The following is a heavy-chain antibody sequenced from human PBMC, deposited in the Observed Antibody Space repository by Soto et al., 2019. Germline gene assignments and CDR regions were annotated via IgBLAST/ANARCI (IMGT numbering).Heavy chain of an antibody. CDR3: ARGDYYDIHDY. CDR2: INAGNGNT. D-gene: IGHD3-22*01. CDR1: GYTFTGYA. V-gene: IGHV1-3*01. J-gene: IGHJ4*02. Sequence: GASVKVSCKASGYTFTGYAIHWVRQAPGQRLEWMGWINAGNGNTKYSQKFQGRVTITRDTSAGTAYMELSSLRSEDTAVYYCARGDYYDIHDYWGQGTLVTVSS.